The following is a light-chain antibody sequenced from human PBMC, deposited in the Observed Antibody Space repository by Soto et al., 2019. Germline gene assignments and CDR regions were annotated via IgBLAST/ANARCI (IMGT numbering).Light chain of an antibody. CDR3: QHYNSYSPRT. V-gene: IGKV1-5*03. Sequence: DIRMTQSHSTLSASVGDRVTITCRASQSITSWLAWYQQKPGKAPKLLIYKASSLESGVPSRFSGSGSGTEFTLTISSLQPDDFATYYCQHYNSYSPRTFGQGTKVEIK. CDR1: QSITSW. J-gene: IGKJ1*01. CDR2: KAS.